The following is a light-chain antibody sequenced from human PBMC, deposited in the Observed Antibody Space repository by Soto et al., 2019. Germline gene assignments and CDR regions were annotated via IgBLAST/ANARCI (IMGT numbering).Light chain of an antibody. CDR2: KAS. CDR1: QTISRW. J-gene: IGKJ1*01. Sequence: TQRTKNTSTLSGSVGDSVTITCRASQTISRWLACYQEKPGKAPEVLIYKASTVKIGVPSRFSGSGSGTEFTLTISILQPDDFTTYYCQPCNCHSDSFGQGTTVDMK. CDR3: QPCNCHSDS. V-gene: IGKV1-5*03.